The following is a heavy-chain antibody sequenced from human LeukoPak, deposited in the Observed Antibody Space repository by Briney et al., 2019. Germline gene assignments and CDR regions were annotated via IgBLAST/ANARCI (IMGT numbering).Heavy chain of an antibody. CDR1: GGSISNYY. J-gene: IGHJ6*02. CDR2: ISHSGST. V-gene: IGHV4-59*12. D-gene: IGHD2-2*01. CDR3: ARGILVRYCSSTSCSSYYYYGMDV. Sequence: NPSETLSLTCTVSGGSISNYYWSWIRQPPGKGLEWIGYISHSGSTNYSPSLKSRVTISLDTSKNQFSLKLSSVTAADTAVYYCARGILVRYCSSTSCSSYYYYGMDVWGQGTTVTVSS.